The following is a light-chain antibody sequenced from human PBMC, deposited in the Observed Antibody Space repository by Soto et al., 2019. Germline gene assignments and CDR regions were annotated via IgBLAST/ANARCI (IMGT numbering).Light chain of an antibody. V-gene: IGKV1-5*01. CDR1: QSIGSW. CDR3: QQYNSYPPN. CDR2: DAS. J-gene: IGKJ4*01. Sequence: DVQMTQSPSTLSASVGDRVTITCRASQSIGSWLAWYQQKPGKAPKLLIYDASILENGVPSRFSGSASGTEFALTISSLQADDFAIYYCQQYNSYPPNFGGGTTVEIK.